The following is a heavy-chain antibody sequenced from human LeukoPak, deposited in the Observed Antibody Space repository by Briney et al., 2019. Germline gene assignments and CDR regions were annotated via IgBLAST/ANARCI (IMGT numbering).Heavy chain of an antibody. V-gene: IGHV3-7*03. CDR2: INQDESEK. CDR3: ARAPRYSSGWYEDY. J-gene: IGHJ4*02. CDR1: KFTFSDYW. D-gene: IGHD6-19*01. Sequence: GGSLRLSCIASKFTFSDYWLGWVRQAPGKGLEWVANINQDESEKYYVDSVKGRFTISRDNAKNSLYLQMNSLRAEDTAVYYCARAPRYSSGWYEDYWGQGTLVTVSS.